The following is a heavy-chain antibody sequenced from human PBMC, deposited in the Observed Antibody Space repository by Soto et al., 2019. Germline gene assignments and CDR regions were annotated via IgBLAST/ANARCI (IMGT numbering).Heavy chain of an antibody. V-gene: IGHV3-48*01. J-gene: IGHJ4*02. Sequence: GGSLRLSCAASGFTFSSYSMNWVRQAPGKGLEWISYISSSSSAIYYADTVRGRFTGSRDNAKNSLYLQMNSLRVEDAAVYYFVRQNWDSYFSYFDSWGQGTLVTVSS. CDR3: VRQNWDSYFSYFDS. CDR2: ISSSSSAI. CDR1: GFTFSSYS. D-gene: IGHD2-21*01.